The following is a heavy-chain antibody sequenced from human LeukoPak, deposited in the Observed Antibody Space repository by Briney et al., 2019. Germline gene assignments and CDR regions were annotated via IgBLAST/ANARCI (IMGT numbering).Heavy chain of an antibody. CDR2: IYSSGST. CDR1: GGSISSSGYS. J-gene: IGHJ4*02. D-gene: IGHD3-10*01. V-gene: IGHV4-30-4*07. CDR3: ARDRLLWFGELDF. Sequence: SETLSLTCAVSGGSISSSGYSWSWIRQPPGKGLEWIGYIYSSGSTYYNPSLKSRVTISVDMSKNQISLKLSSVTAADTAVYYCARDRLLWFGELDFWGQGTLVIVSS.